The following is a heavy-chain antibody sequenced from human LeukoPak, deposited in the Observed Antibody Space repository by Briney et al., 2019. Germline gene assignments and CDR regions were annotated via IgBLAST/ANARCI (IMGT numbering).Heavy chain of an antibody. CDR1: GGSISSYY. V-gene: IGHV4-59*08. J-gene: IGHJ4*02. D-gene: IGHD6-6*01. CDR2: IYYSGST. CDR3: ARGSRYYDA. Sequence: SETLSLTCTVSGGSISSYYWSWIRQPPGKGLEWIGYIYYSGSTNYNPSLKSRVTISVDTSKNQFSLKLSSVTAADTAVYYCARGSRYYDAWGQGTLVTVSS.